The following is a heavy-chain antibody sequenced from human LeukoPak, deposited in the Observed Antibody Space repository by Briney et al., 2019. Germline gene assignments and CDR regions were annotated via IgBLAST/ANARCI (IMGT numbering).Heavy chain of an antibody. D-gene: IGHD2-2*01. CDR3: ARDKTEGVAAAIFDL. Sequence: GGSLRLSCAASGFTFSSYWMCWVRQAPGKGLEWVANIKQDGSEKYYVDSVKGRFTISRDNAKNSLYLQMNSLRAEDTAVYYCARDKTEGVAAAIFDLWGQGTLVTVSS. J-gene: IGHJ5*02. V-gene: IGHV3-7*01. CDR1: GFTFSSYW. CDR2: IKQDGSEK.